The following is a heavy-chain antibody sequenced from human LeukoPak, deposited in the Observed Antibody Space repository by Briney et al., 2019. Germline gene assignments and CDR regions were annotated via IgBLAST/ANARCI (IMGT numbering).Heavy chain of an antibody. CDR2: ISSSSSYI. CDR1: GFTFTDYY. V-gene: IGHV3-11*06. Sequence: GGSLRLSCAASGFTFTDYYMSWIRQAPGKGLEWVSSISSSSSYIYYADSVKGRFTISRDNAKNSLYLQMNSLRAEDTAVYYCARPYDSSGYYYPYWGQGTLVTVSS. J-gene: IGHJ4*02. D-gene: IGHD3-22*01. CDR3: ARPYDSSGYYYPY.